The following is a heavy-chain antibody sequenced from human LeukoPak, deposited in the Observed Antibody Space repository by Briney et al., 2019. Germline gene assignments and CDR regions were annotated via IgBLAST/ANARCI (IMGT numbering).Heavy chain of an antibody. D-gene: IGHD3-10*01. CDR1: GGSISSNSYY. V-gene: IGHV4-39*01. Sequence: SETLSLTCAVSGGSISSNSYYWGWIRQPPGKGLEWIGSIYYSGSTYYNPSLKSRVTISVDTSKNQFSLKLSSVTAADTAVYYCARVIPSSGVGYMDVWGKGTTVTVSS. CDR2: IYYSGST. CDR3: ARVIPSSGVGYMDV. J-gene: IGHJ6*03.